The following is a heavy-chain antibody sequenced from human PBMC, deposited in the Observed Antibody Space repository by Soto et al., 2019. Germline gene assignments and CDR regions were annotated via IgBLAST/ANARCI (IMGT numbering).Heavy chain of an antibody. CDR1: GYTFTSYG. V-gene: IGHV1-18*01. CDR3: AREGGYDFWSGYYAITDYYYYGMDV. D-gene: IGHD3-3*01. CDR2: ISAYNGNT. Sequence: ASVKVSCKASGYTFTSYGISWVRQAPGQGLEWMGWISAYNGNTNYAQKLQGRVTMTTDTSTSTAYMELRSLRSDDTAVYCCAREGGYDFWSGYYAITDYYYYGMDVWGQGTTVTVSS. J-gene: IGHJ6*02.